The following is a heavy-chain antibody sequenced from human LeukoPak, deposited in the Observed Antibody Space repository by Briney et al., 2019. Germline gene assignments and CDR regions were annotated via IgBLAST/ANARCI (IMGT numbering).Heavy chain of an antibody. V-gene: IGHV3-7*01. CDR3: ARAYSSDY. J-gene: IGHJ4*02. D-gene: IGHD6-13*01. CDR1: GFTFSSYG. CDR2: IKQDGSEK. Sequence: PGRSLRLSCAASGFTFSSYGMHWVRQAPGKGLEWVANIKQDGSEKYYVDSVKGRFTISRDNAKNSLYLQMNSLRAEDTAVYYCARAYSSDYWGQGTLVTVSS.